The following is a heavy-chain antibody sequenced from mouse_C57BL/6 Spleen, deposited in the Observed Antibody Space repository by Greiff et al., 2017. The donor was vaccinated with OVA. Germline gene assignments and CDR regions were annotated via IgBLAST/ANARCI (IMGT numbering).Heavy chain of an antibody. CDR2: IHPNSGST. Sequence: VQLQQPGAELVKPGASVTLSCKASGYTFTSYWMHWVKQRPGQGLEWIGMIHPNSGSTNYNAKFKSKATLTVDKSSSTAYMQLSSLTSEDSAVYYCAGGYDGYYVVFAYWGQGTLVTVSA. J-gene: IGHJ3*01. CDR3: AGGYDGYYVVFAY. D-gene: IGHD2-3*01. CDR1: GYTFTSYW. V-gene: IGHV1-64*01.